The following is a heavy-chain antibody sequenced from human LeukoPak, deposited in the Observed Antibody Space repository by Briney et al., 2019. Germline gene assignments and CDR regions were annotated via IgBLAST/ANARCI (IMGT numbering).Heavy chain of an antibody. V-gene: IGHV3-11*06. CDR1: VFTFSDYY. CDR3: ARLVVVAATPGYFDY. J-gene: IGHJ4*02. Sequence: PGESLRLSCAASVFTFSDYYMSWVRQAPGKGPEWVSYITSSSYTNYADSVKDRFTISRDNAKNSLYLQMNSLRAEDTAIYYCARLVVVAATPGYFDYWGQGTLVTVSS. D-gene: IGHD2-15*01. CDR2: ITSSSYT.